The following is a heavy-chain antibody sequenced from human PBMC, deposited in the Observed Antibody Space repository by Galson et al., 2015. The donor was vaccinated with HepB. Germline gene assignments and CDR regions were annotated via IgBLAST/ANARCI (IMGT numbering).Heavy chain of an antibody. CDR3: VRGYSGAFDI. CDR1: DFTFSTFA. V-gene: IGHV3-48*01. J-gene: IGHJ3*02. D-gene: IGHD2-21*01. CDR2: ISANSGAK. Sequence: SLRLSCAASDFTFSTFAMNWVRQAPGKGLEWVSYISANSGAKYYADSVEGRFTISRDNAKYSLYLEMNSLRAEDTSLYYCVRGYSGAFDIWGQGTMVTVPS.